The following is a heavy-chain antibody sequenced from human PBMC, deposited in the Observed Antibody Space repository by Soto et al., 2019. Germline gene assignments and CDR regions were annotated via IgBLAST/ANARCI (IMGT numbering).Heavy chain of an antibody. CDR3: ARDSGSYNYGMDV. Sequence: GGSLRLSCEASGFTFSDYYMSWIRQAPGKGLEWVSYISSSSSYTNYADSVKGRFTISRDNAKNSLYLQMNSLRAEDTAVYYCARDSGSYNYGMDVWGQGTTVTVSS. D-gene: IGHD1-26*01. J-gene: IGHJ6*02. V-gene: IGHV3-11*06. CDR2: ISSSSSYT. CDR1: GFTFSDYY.